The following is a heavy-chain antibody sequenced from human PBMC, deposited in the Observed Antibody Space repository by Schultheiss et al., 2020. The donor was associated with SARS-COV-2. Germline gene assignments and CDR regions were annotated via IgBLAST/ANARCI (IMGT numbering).Heavy chain of an antibody. Sequence: GESLKISCAASGFTFSSYSMNWVRQAPGKGLEWVSYISSSSSYTNYADSVKGRFTISRDNSKNTLYLQMNSLRAEDTAVYYCARALPYYYYMDVWGKGTTVTVSS. CDR3: ARALPYYYYMDV. CDR1: GFTFSSYS. CDR2: ISSSSSYT. J-gene: IGHJ6*03. V-gene: IGHV3-21*05.